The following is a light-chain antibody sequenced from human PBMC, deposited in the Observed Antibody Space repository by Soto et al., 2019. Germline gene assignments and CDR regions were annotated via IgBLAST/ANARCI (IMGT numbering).Light chain of an antibody. J-gene: IGKJ2*01. CDR2: GAS. V-gene: IGKV3-20*01. CDR3: QQYGTSPGT. Sequence: EIVLTQSPGTLSLSPGERATLSCRASQSVRSTYLAWYQQKPGQAPRHLIYGASSRATGIPDRFSGSGYGTDFALTITRLEPEDFAVFYCQQYGTSPGTFGQGTKLEIK. CDR1: QSVRSTY.